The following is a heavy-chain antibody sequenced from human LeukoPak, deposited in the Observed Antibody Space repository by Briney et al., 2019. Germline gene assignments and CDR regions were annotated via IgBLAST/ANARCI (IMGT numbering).Heavy chain of an antibody. CDR3: ARHSYDSSDFHYMDV. D-gene: IGHD3-22*01. CDR2: LYPGDSDT. V-gene: IGHV5-51*01. Sequence: GESLKISCKSSGYSFTSYWIAWVRQMPGKGLEWMGILYPGDSDTRYSPSFQGQVTISADKSISTAYLQWSTLRASDTAIYYCARHSYDSSDFHYMDVWGKGTTVTISS. CDR1: GYSFTSYW. J-gene: IGHJ6*03.